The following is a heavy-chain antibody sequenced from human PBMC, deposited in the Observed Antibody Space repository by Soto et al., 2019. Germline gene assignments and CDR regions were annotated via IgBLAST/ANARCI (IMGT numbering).Heavy chain of an antibody. Sequence: ASVKXSCKASGGTFSSYAISWVRQAPGQGLEWMGGIIPRSGTSNYAQKFQGRVTITADESTSTAYMELSSLRSEDTAVYYCAREGWYYDSSALRRTHYFDYWGQGTLVTVSS. V-gene: IGHV1-69*13. CDR2: IIPRSGTS. CDR3: AREGWYYDSSALRRTHYFDY. CDR1: GGTFSSYA. J-gene: IGHJ4*02. D-gene: IGHD3-22*01.